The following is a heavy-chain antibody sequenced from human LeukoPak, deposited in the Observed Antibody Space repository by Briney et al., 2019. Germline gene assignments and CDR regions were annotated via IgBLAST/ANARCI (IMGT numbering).Heavy chain of an antibody. D-gene: IGHD3-10*01. J-gene: IGHJ5*02. CDR2: IYYSGST. V-gene: IGHV4-39*07. CDR1: GGSISSSSYY. CDR3: ARRPGSGSYSA. Sequence: SETLSLTCTVSGGSISSSSYYWGWIRQPPGKGLEWIGSIYYSGSTYYNPSLKSRVTISVDTSKNQFSLKLSSVTAADTAVYYCARRPGSGSYSAWGQGTLVTVSS.